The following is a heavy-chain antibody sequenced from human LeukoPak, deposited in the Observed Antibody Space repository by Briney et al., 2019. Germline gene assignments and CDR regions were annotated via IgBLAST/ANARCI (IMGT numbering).Heavy chain of an antibody. J-gene: IGHJ4*02. Sequence: SVKVSCKASGGTFSSYAISWVRQARGQGLEWMGGIIPIFGTANYAQKFQGRVTITADESTSTAYMELSSLRSEDTAVYYCARGTYYDILTGYDYWGQGTLVTVSS. CDR3: ARGTYYDILTGYDY. D-gene: IGHD3-9*01. CDR2: IIPIFGTA. CDR1: GGTFSSYA. V-gene: IGHV1-69*13.